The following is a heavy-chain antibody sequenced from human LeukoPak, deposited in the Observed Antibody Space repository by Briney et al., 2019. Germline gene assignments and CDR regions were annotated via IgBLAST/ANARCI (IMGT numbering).Heavy chain of an antibody. CDR3: ARGSSSFDY. CDR2: IKRDGIET. D-gene: IGHD6-19*01. V-gene: IGHV3-7*04. Sequence: GGSLRLSCAASGFTFSSYWMSWVRQAPGKGLEWVADIKRDGIETYYVDSVKGRFTIPRDNGKNSLFLQVNSLRAEDTAVYYCARGSSSFDYWGQGTLVTVSS. CDR1: GFTFSSYW. J-gene: IGHJ4*02.